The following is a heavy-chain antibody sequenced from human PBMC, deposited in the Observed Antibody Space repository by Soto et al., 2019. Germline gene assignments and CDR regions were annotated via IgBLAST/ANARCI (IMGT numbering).Heavy chain of an antibody. J-gene: IGHJ4*02. CDR1: SGSISTYY. V-gene: IGHV4-59*01. D-gene: IGHD7-27*01. CDR2: IYYTGST. CDR3: AGDTNWAYFDF. Sequence: SETLSLTCTVSSGSISTYYWSWIRQPLGKGLEWIGYIYYTGSTNYNPSHKTRVAISMDTSKNQFSLNLSSVTAAETAVYYCAGDTNWAYFDFWGLVTLVPVSA.